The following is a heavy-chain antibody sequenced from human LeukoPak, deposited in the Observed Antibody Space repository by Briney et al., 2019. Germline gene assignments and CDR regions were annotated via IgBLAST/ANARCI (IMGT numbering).Heavy chain of an antibody. D-gene: IGHD1-1*01. V-gene: IGHV3-21*01. J-gene: IGHJ3*02. CDR3: ARAGNDVDAFDI. Sequence: PGGSLRLSCAASGFTFSSYSMNWVRQAPGKGLEWVSSISSSSSYIYYADSVKGRFTISRDNAKNSLYLQMNSLRAEDTAVYYCARAGNDVDAFDIWGQGTMVTVSS. CDR1: GFTFSSYS. CDR2: ISSSSSYI.